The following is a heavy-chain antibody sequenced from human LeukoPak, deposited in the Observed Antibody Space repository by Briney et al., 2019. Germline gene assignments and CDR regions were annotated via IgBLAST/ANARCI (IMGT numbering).Heavy chain of an antibody. J-gene: IGHJ5*02. V-gene: IGHV3-21*01. D-gene: IGHD3-22*01. CDR3: ARDLGQYYDTSDNWFDP. CDR2: ISSSSSYI. CDR1: GFSFSSYN. Sequence: GGSLRLSCAASGFSFSSYNMNWVRQAPGKGLEWVSFISSSSSYIYYVDSVKGRFTISRDNAKNSLYLQMNSLRAEDTAVYYCARDLGQYYDTSDNWFDPWGQGTLVTVSS.